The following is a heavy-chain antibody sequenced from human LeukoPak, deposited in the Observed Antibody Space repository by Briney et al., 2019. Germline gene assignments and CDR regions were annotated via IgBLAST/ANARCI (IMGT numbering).Heavy chain of an antibody. CDR3: ARDRYSSGFYYYGMDV. CDR2: IIPILGIA. J-gene: IGHJ6*02. CDR1: GGTFSSYA. Sequence: ASVKVSCKASGGTFSSYAFSWVRQAPGQGLEWMGRIIPILGIANYAQKFQGRVTITADKSTSTAYMELSSLRSEDTAVYYCARDRYSSGFYYYGMDVWGQGTTVTVSS. D-gene: IGHD6-19*01. V-gene: IGHV1-69*04.